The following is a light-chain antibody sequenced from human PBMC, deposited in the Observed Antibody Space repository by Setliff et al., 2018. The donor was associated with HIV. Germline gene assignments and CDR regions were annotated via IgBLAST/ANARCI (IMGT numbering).Light chain of an antibody. J-gene: IGLJ1*01. CDR1: SSDVGGYNY. CDR2: EVS. Sequence: QSVLTQPPSASGSPGQSVTISCTGTSSDVGGYNYVSWYQQHPGKAPKLMIYEVSKWPSGVPDRFSGSKSGNTASLTVSGLQAEDEAGYYCSSYAGSNNYVFGTGTKVTVL. V-gene: IGLV2-8*01. CDR3: SSYAGSNNYV.